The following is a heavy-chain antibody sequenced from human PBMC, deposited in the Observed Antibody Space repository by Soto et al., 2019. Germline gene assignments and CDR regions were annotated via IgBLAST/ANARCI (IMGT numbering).Heavy chain of an antibody. Sequence: ASVKVSCKASGYTFTNYYMHWVRQAPGQGLEWMGWINPNSGGTNYAQKFQGWVTMTRDTSISTAYMELSRLRSDDTAVYYCARVDSNYGDYYYGMDVWGQGTTVTVS. V-gene: IGHV1-2*04. CDR3: ARVDSNYGDYYYGMDV. CDR2: INPNSGGT. CDR1: GYTFTNYY. D-gene: IGHD4-4*01. J-gene: IGHJ6*02.